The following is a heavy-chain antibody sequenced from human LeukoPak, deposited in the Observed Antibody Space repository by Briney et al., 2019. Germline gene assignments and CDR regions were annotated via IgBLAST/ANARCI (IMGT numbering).Heavy chain of an antibody. Sequence: GESLKISCKGSGYSFTSYWIGWVRQMPGKGLEWMGPFYPGNSDTRYSPSFQGQVTISADKSISTAYLQWSSLKASDTAMYYCARQRSYDSSGYYWATPPDYWGQGTLVTVSS. CDR3: ARQRSYDSSGYYWATPPDY. J-gene: IGHJ4*02. D-gene: IGHD3-22*01. V-gene: IGHV5-51*01. CDR1: GYSFTSYW. CDR2: FYPGNSDT.